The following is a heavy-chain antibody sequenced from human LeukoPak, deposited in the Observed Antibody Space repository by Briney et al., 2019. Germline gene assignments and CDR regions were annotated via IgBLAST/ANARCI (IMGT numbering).Heavy chain of an antibody. CDR3: ARGWSYDFWSNRYRLDY. D-gene: IGHD3/OR15-3a*01. Sequence: SETLSLTCAVYGGSFSGYFWSWIRQPPGRGPEWIGDINHSGSTNYNPSLKSRVSISIDTSKNQFSLTLSSVTAADTAVYYCARGWSYDFWSNRYRLDYWGQGTLVTVSS. J-gene: IGHJ4*02. V-gene: IGHV4-34*01. CDR2: INHSGST. CDR1: GGSFSGYF.